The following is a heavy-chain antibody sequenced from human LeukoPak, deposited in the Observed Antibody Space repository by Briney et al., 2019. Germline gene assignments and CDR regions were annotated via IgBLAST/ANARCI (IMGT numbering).Heavy chain of an antibody. CDR3: AREGSRDFWSGPVYYFDY. CDR1: GGSISNYY. D-gene: IGHD3-3*01. CDR2: IHYSGST. V-gene: IGHV4-59*01. J-gene: IGHJ4*02. Sequence: SETLSLTCTVSGGSISNYYWSWIRQPPGKGLEWIGYIHYSGSTYYNPSLTSRVTRSIDTSKNQLSLRLSSVTAADTAVYYCAREGSRDFWSGPVYYFDYWGQGTLVTVSS.